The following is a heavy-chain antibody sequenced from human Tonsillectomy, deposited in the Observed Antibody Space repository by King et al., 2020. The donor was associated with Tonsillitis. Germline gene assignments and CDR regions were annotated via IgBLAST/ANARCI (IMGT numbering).Heavy chain of an antibody. CDR2: ITWNSGSI. CDR3: TKTILRFLEWSDAFDI. Sequence: VQLVESGGGLVQPGRSLRLSCAASGFTFDDYAMHWVRKAPGKGLEWVSGITWNSGSIGYADFVKGRFTISRDNAKNSLYLQMNSLRAEDTALYYCTKTILRFLEWSDAFDIWGHGTMVAVSS. CDR1: GFTFDDYA. V-gene: IGHV3-9*01. D-gene: IGHD3-3*01. J-gene: IGHJ3*02.